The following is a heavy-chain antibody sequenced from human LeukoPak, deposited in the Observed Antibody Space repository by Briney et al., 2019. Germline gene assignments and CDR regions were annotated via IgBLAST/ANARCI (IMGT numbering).Heavy chain of an antibody. J-gene: IGHJ4*02. CDR1: GFTFSNYG. CDR2: LAYDGTNE. CDR3: ARGGPLGDTNRFDF. D-gene: IGHD2-8*01. V-gene: IGHV3-30*03. Sequence: GGSLRLSCAASGFTFSNYGMNWVRQAPGKGLEWVALLAYDGTNEYYTNSVKGRFTISRDNSKNTVSLQMNNLRLDDTAVYYCARGGPLGDTNRFDFWGQGTLITVPS.